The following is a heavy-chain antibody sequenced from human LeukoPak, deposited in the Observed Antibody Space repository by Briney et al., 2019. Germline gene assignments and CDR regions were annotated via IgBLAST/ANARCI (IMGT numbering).Heavy chain of an antibody. CDR1: GYTFTGYY. CDR3: ARECSSTSCYTESSYYYGKDV. CDR2: INPNSGGT. V-gene: IGHV1-2*02. J-gene: IGHJ6*02. Sequence: ASVKVSCKASGYTFTGYYMHWVRQAPGQGLEWMGWINPNSGGTNYAQKFQGRVTMTRDTSISTAYMELSRLRSDDTAVYYCARECSSTSCYTESSYYYGKDVWGQGTTVTVSS. D-gene: IGHD2-2*02.